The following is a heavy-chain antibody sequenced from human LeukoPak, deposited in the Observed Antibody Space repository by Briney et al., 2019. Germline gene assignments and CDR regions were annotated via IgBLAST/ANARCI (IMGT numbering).Heavy chain of an antibody. D-gene: IGHD1-26*01. J-gene: IGHJ5*02. Sequence: SETLSLTCTVSGGSISSSSYYWGWIRQPPGKGLEWIGSIYYSGSTYYNPSLKSRVTISVDTSKNQFSLRLSSVTAADTAVYYCARHGVVGATYWFDPWGQGTLVTVSS. CDR1: GGSISSSSYY. CDR3: ARHGVVGATYWFDP. CDR2: IYYSGST. V-gene: IGHV4-39*01.